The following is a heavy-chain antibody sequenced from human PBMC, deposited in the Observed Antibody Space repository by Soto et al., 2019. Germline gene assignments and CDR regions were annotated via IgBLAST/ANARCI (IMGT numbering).Heavy chain of an antibody. CDR2: NNHGGSS. Sequence: PSETLSLTCAVYGGSFSGYYWSWICQPPGKGLEGSGENNHGGSSNYNPSLKSRVTISVGTSKNQFSLKLSSVTAAATAVYYSPTGPYPSRSGWSPAPCYYYYGMDVWGQGTTFTVSS. D-gene: IGHD6-19*01. V-gene: IGHV4-34*01. J-gene: IGHJ6*02. CDR1: GGSFSGYY. CDR3: PTGPYPSRSGWSPAPCYYYYGMDV.